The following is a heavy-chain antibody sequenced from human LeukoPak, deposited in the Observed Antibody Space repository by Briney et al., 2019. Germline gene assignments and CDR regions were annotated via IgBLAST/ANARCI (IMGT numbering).Heavy chain of an antibody. V-gene: IGHV1-18*01. CDR3: ARADFGYSKYPDY. Sequence: ASVKVSCKASGYTFTRYGISWVRQAPGQGLEWMGWISAYNGNTDYAQKLQGRVTMTTDTSTSTAHMELRSLRSDDTAVYYCARADFGYSKYPDYWGQGTLVTVSS. J-gene: IGHJ4*02. CDR1: GYTFTRYG. D-gene: IGHD4-11*01. CDR2: ISAYNGNT.